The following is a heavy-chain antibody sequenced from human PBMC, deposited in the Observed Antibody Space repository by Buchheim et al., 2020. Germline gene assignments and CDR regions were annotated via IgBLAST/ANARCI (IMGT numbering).Heavy chain of an antibody. CDR2: ISGSGGTT. CDR1: GFTFSSYA. CDR3: AKARSGRSFDY. V-gene: IGHV3-23*01. Sequence: EVQLLESGGGLVQPGGSLRLSCAASGFTFSSYAMNWVRQAPGKGLEWVSDISGSGGTTYYAYSVKGRFTISRHNSKQTPYLPMNSLRAEDTAIYYCAKARSGRSFDYWGQG. J-gene: IGHJ4*02. D-gene: IGHD1-26*01.